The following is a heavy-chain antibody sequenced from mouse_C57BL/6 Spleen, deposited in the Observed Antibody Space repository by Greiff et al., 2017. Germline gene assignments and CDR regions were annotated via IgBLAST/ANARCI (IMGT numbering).Heavy chain of an antibody. J-gene: IGHJ2*01. CDR1: GYTFTSYW. D-gene: IGHD3-2*02. CDR3: ARSLGLSGTDPFDY. Sequence: VQLQQPGAELVMPGASVKLSCKASGYTFTSYWMHWVKQRPGQGLEWIGEIDPSDSYTNYNQKFKGKSTLTVDKSSSTAYMQLSSLTSEDSAVYYCARSLGLSGTDPFDYWGQGTTLTVSS. V-gene: IGHV1-69*01. CDR2: IDPSDSYT.